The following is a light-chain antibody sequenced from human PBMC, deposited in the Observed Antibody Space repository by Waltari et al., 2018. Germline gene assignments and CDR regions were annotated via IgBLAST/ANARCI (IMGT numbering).Light chain of an antibody. V-gene: IGKV1-39*01. CDR3: QQTYGTPLT. CDR2: AAS. J-gene: IGKJ2*01. Sequence: DIQMTQSPSSLSASVGDRVTITCRASQSIINYLNWYQQKPGKAPEVLIYAASNLQSGVPSRFSGSESGTDFTLTISSLQPEDFASYYCQQTYGTPLTFGQGTKLEIK. CDR1: QSIINY.